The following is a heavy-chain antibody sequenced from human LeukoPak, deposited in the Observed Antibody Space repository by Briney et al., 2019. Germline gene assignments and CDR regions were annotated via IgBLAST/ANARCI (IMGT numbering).Heavy chain of an antibody. V-gene: IGHV3-48*01. CDR2: ISSSGSTI. CDR1: GFTFSRHS. J-gene: IGHJ4*02. Sequence: GGSLRLSCAASGFTFSRHSMNWVRQAPGKGLEWVSYISSSGSTIYYADSVKGRFTISRDNAKNSLYLQMNSLRAEDTAVYYCAGTPYDYVWGTYRPNFDYWGQGTLVTVSS. D-gene: IGHD3-16*02. CDR3: AGTPYDYVWGTYRPNFDY.